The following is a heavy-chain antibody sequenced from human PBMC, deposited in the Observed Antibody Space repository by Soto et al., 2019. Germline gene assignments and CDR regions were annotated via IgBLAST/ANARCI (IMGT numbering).Heavy chain of an antibody. CDR1: GFTFSSYA. Sequence: GGSLRLSCAASGFTFSSYAMSWVRQAPGKGLEWVSAISGSGGSTYYADSVKSRFTISRDNSKNTLYLQMNSLRAEDTAVYYCAKIQGYSYGPGWFDPWGQGTLVTVSS. J-gene: IGHJ5*02. D-gene: IGHD5-18*01. V-gene: IGHV3-23*01. CDR2: ISGSGGST. CDR3: AKIQGYSYGPGWFDP.